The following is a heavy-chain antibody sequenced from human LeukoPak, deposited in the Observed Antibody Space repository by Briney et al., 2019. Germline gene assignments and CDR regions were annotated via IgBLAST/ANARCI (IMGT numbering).Heavy chain of an antibody. CDR3: AIIDYSCTFWLPRDMDV. Sequence: TLSLTCTVSGGSISSGSYYWSWIRQPTGKGLEWIGRIYTSGSTNYNPSLKSRVTISVDTSKNQFSLKLSSVTAADTAVYYCAIIDYSCTFWLPRDMDVWGKGTTVTVSS. CDR2: IYTSGST. J-gene: IGHJ6*03. V-gene: IGHV4-61*02. CDR1: GGSISSGSYY. D-gene: IGHD2-2*01.